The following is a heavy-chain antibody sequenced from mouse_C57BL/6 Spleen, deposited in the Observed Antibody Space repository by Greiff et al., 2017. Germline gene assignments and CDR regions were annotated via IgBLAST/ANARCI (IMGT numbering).Heavy chain of an antibody. Sequence: QVQLQQPGAELVKPGASVKLSCKASGYTFTSYWMHWVKQRPGRGLEWIGRIDPNSGGTKYNEQFKSKATLTVDKPSSTAYMQLSSLTSEDSAVYYGARVGIYYGNYNAMDYWGQGTSVTVSS. D-gene: IGHD2-1*01. V-gene: IGHV1-72*01. CDR3: ARVGIYYGNYNAMDY. CDR2: IDPNSGGT. CDR1: GYTFTSYW. J-gene: IGHJ4*01.